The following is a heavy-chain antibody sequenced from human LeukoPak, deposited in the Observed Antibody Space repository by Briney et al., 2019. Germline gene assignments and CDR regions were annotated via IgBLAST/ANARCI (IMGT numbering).Heavy chain of an antibody. V-gene: IGHV4-61*02. CDR1: GGSISSGSYY. D-gene: IGHD5-18*01. CDR3: AREISGYSYGPRGVHYYYYYMDV. J-gene: IGHJ6*03. CDR2: IYTSGST. Sequence: PSETLSLTCTVSGGSISSGSYYWSWIRQPAGKGLEWIGRIYTSGSTNYNPSLKSRVTISVDTSKNQFSLKLSSVTAADTAVYYCAREISGYSYGPRGVHYYYYYMDVWGKGTTVTISS.